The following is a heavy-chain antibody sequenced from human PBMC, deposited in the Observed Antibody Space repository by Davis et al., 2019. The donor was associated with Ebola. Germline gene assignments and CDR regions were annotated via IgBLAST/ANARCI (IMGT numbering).Heavy chain of an antibody. CDR2: ICGSGDST. J-gene: IGHJ4*02. V-gene: IGHV3-23*01. CDR3: ARESASCGGDCLDY. D-gene: IGHD2-21*02. Sequence: PGGSLRLSCAASGFTFSHYAMSWVRQAPGKGLEWVSGICGSGDSTYYADSVKGRFTISRDNSKNTVHLQMNSLRAEDTAVYYCARESASCGGDCLDYWGQGTLVTVSS. CDR1: GFTFSHYA.